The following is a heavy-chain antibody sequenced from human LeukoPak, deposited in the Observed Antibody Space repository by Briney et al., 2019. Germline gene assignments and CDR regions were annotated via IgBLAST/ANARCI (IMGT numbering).Heavy chain of an antibody. Sequence: GGSLRLSCAASGFTFSTYTMYWVRHPPGKRLEWVSIIGNNGGGIHYADSVRGRFTIPRDNSKNALYLQMNSLRVEDTAVYYCAIDPNWGTHSWGQGVLVTVSS. J-gene: IGHJ4*02. CDR2: IGNNGGGI. D-gene: IGHD7-27*01. CDR1: GFTFSTYT. V-gene: IGHV3-23*01. CDR3: AIDPNWGTHS.